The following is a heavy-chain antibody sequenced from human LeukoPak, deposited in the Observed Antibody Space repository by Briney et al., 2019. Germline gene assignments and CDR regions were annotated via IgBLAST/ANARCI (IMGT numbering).Heavy chain of an antibody. V-gene: IGHV3-23*01. CDR2: VSGSGGST. J-gene: IGHJ4*02. CDR1: GFTFSSYA. Sequence: GGSLRLSCAASGFTFSSYAMSWVRQGQGQGLGWVWVVSGSGGSTYYADSVKGRFTISRDNSKNTLYLQRNSLRAEDTAVYYCANQAKDYGGPSDYWGQGTLVPVSS. D-gene: IGHD4-23*01. CDR3: ANQAKDYGGPSDY.